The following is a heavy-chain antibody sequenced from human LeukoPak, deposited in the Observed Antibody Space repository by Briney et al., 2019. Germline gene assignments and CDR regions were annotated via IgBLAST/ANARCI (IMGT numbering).Heavy chain of an antibody. CDR2: ISNDGSNK. V-gene: IGHV3-30*18. J-gene: IGHJ4*02. D-gene: IGHD2-2*03. CDR1: GVTLSPYA. CDR3: AKDGYCSSTSCYPNHFDS. Sequence: GGSLRLSCAGSGVTLSPYAMHWVRQAPGKGLEWVALISNDGSNKYYADSVKGRFTISRDNSKNTQDLQMNSLRAEDTAVYYCAKDGYCSSTSCYPNHFDSWGQGTLVIVSS.